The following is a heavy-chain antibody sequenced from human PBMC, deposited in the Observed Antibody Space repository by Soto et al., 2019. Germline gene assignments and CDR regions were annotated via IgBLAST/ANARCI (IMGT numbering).Heavy chain of an antibody. D-gene: IGHD2-2*01. V-gene: IGHV6-1*01. Sequence: SQTLSLTCVISGDSVSSNSAGWNWIRQSPSRGLEWLGRTFYRSKWYNDYAVSLKGRISINADTSKNQFSLQLNSVTPEDTAVYYYARVEYDAPECYHGMDVWGQGTRVTVSS. CDR2: TFYRSKWYN. J-gene: IGHJ6*02. CDR1: GDSVSSNSAG. CDR3: ARVEYDAPECYHGMDV.